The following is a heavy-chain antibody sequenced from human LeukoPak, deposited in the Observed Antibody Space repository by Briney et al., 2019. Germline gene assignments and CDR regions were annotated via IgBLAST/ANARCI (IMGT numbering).Heavy chain of an antibody. CDR2: IYYSGST. CDR1: GGSISSSSYY. V-gene: IGHV4-39*07. CDR3: ARGLRGRRYMDV. J-gene: IGHJ6*03. D-gene: IGHD3-16*01. Sequence: KSSETLSLTCTVSGGSISSSSYYWGWIRQPPGKGLEWIGSIYYSGSTYYNPSLKSRVTISVDTSKNQFSLKLSSVTAADTAVYYCARGLRGRRYMDVWGKGTTVTVSS.